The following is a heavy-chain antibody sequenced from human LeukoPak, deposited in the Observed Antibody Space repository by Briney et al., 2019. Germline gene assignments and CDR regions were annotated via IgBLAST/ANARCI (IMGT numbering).Heavy chain of an antibody. CDR3: VRDLGVDTSMIFFDY. Sequence: ASVKVSCKASGYTFTSYGISWVRQAPGQGLEWMGWISAYNGNTKSAQNFQGRVTMTTDTSTSTAYMEVRSLRSDDTAVFYCVRDLGVDTSMIFFDYWGQGTLVTVSS. CDR1: GYTFTSYG. CDR2: ISAYNGNT. J-gene: IGHJ4*02. V-gene: IGHV1-18*01. D-gene: IGHD5-18*01.